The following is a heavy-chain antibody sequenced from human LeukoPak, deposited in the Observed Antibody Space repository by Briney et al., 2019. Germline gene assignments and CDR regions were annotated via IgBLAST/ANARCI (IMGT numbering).Heavy chain of an antibody. J-gene: IGHJ5*02. V-gene: IGHV4-59*01. CDR1: GGSISSYS. CDR3: AREPGFDSSGYLNWFDP. CDR2: ISYSGST. D-gene: IGHD3-22*01. Sequence: SETLSLTCTVSGGSISSYSWSWIRQPPGKGLEWIACISYSGSTKYNPSLKSRVAISVGTSKNQLSLKLSSVTAADTAVYYCAREPGFDSSGYLNWFDPWGQGTLVTVSS.